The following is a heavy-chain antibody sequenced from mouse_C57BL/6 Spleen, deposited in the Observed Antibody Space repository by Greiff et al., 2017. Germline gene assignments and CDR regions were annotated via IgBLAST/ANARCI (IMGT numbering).Heavy chain of an antibody. CDR1: GYTFTSYW. V-gene: IGHV1-50*01. J-gene: IGHJ4*01. CDR3: ARTLLRLPMDY. D-gene: IGHD1-2*01. Sequence: QVQLQQPGAELVKPGASVKLSCKASGYTFTSYWMQWVKQRPGQGLEWIGEIDPSDSYTSYNQKFKGKATLTVDTSSSTAYVQLSSLTSEDSAVYYCARTLLRLPMDYWGQGTSVTVSS. CDR2: IDPSDSYT.